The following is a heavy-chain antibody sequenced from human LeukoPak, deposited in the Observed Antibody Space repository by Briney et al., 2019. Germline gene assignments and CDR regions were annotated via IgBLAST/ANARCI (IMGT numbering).Heavy chain of an antibody. CDR3: CDGMDV. CDR1: GFILGNYY. V-gene: IGHV3-23*01. CDR2: INGTGSTT. Sequence: GGSLRLSCEASGFILGNYYMSWVRQAPGKGLEWVAAINGTGSTTYHADSVKGRFTISRDNSKNTLYLQMNSLRSEDTATYYCCDGMDVWGQGTTVAVSS. J-gene: IGHJ6*02.